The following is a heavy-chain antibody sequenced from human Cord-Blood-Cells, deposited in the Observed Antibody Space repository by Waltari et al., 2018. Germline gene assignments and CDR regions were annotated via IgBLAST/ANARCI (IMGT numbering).Heavy chain of an antibody. CDR2: INPNRGGT. V-gene: IGHV1-2*02. CDR3: AREMNWGFGTTDAFDI. J-gene: IGHJ3*02. CDR1: GYTFTGYY. Sequence: QVQLVQSGAEVKKPGASVKVSCKASGYTFTGYYMHWVRQAPGQGLEWMGWINPNRGGTNDEQKFQGRGTMTRETSISTAYMELSRLRSDDTAVYYCAREMNWGFGTTDAFDIWGQGTMVTVSS. D-gene: IGHD7-27*01.